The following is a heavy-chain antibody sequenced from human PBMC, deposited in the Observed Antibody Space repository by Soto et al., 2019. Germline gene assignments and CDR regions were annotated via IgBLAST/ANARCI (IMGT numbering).Heavy chain of an antibody. CDR3: ARERSEYSGYDSNFDY. CDR1: GGSISSYY. D-gene: IGHD5-12*01. J-gene: IGHJ4*02. CDR2: IYTSGST. V-gene: IGHV4-4*07. Sequence: PSETLSLTCTVSGGSISSYYWSWIRQPAGKGLEWIGRIYTSGSTNYNPSLKSRVTISVDTSKNQFSLKLSSVTAADTAVYYCARERSEYSGYDSNFDYWGQGTLVTVSS.